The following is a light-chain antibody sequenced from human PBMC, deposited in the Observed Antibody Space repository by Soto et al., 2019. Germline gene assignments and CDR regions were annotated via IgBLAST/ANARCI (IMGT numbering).Light chain of an antibody. J-gene: IGKJ5*01. CDR1: QSVSSSY. Sequence: EIVMTQSPATLSVSPGERATLSCRASQSVSSSYLAWYHQKPGQPPRLLIYGASSRATGIPDRFSGSGSGTDFTLTISRLEPEDFAVYYCHQYGSSPTFGQGTRLEIK. CDR3: HQYGSSPT. CDR2: GAS. V-gene: IGKV3-20*01.